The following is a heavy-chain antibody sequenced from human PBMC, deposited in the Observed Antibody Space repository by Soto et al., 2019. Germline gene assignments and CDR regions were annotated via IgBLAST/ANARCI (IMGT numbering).Heavy chain of an antibody. CDR3: ARQTGYSSEHYGMDV. CDR2: IYPGDSDT. CDR1: GYSFTIYC. D-gene: IGHD6-25*01. Sequence: GESLKISCKGSGYSFTIYCIGWVLQMPWKGLEWMGIIYPGDSDTRYSPSFQGQVTISADKSISTAYLQWSSLKASDTAMYYCARQTGYSSEHYGMDVWGQGTTVTAP. J-gene: IGHJ6*02. V-gene: IGHV5-51*01.